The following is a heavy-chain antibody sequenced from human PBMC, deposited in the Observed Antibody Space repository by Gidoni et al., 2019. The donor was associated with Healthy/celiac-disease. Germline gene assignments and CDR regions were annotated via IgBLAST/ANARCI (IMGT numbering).Heavy chain of an antibody. J-gene: IGHJ5*02. Sequence: HRQLQESGPGRVKPPETLSSTCTAPVGAISSSSYYWGWIRQPPGKGLEWIGSIYYSGSTYYNPSLKSRVTISVDTSKNQFSLKLSSVTAADTAVYYCARAWVSGGTGTIFDPWGQGTLVTVSS. CDR1: VGAISSSSYY. CDR2: IYYSGST. V-gene: IGHV4-39*07. CDR3: ARAWVSGGTGTIFDP. D-gene: IGHD1-7*01.